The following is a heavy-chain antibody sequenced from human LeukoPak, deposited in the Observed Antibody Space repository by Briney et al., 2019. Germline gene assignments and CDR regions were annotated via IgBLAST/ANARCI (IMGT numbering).Heavy chain of an antibody. V-gene: IGHV3-30*18. CDR1: GFTFSSYG. J-gene: IGHJ4*02. D-gene: IGHD3-22*01. CDR2: ISYDGSNK. Sequence: QTGGSLRLSCAASGFTFSSYGMHWVCQAPGKGLEWVAVISYDGSNKYYADSVKGRFTISRDNSKNTLYLQMNSLRAEDTAVYYCAKEKTYYYDSSGYYPQYYFDYWGQGTLVTVSS. CDR3: AKEKTYYYDSSGYYPQYYFDY.